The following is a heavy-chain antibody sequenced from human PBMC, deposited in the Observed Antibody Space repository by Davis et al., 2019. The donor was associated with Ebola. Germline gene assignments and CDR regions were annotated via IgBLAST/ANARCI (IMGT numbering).Heavy chain of an antibody. V-gene: IGHV1-18*01. CDR2: ISAYNGNT. CDR1: GYTFTSYG. Sequence: ASVKVSCKASGYTFTSYGISWVRQAPGQGLEWMGWISAYNGNTNYAQKLQGRVTMTRNTSISTAYMELSSLRSEDTAVYYCASQYGLGDAFDIWGQGTMVTVSS. CDR3: ASQYGLGDAFDI. J-gene: IGHJ3*02. D-gene: IGHD4-17*01.